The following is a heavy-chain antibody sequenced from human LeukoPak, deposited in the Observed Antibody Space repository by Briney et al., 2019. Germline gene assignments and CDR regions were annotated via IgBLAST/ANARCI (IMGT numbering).Heavy chain of an antibody. Sequence: PGGSLTLSCVASGFTFSSCNMHWVRQAPGKGLEWVALIWYDGSNKYYTDSVKGRFTISRDNSKNTLYLQMNSLRAEDTALYYCAKDSNDYGDYNYFDYWGQETLVTVSS. D-gene: IGHD4-17*01. CDR1: GFTFSSCN. CDR3: AKDSNDYGDYNYFDY. CDR2: IWYDGSNK. J-gene: IGHJ4*02. V-gene: IGHV3-33*06.